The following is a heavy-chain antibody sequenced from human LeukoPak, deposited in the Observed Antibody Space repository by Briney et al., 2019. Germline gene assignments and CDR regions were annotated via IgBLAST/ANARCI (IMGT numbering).Heavy chain of an antibody. D-gene: IGHD3-16*01. CDR1: GGSFSGYY. CDR2: INHSGST. J-gene: IGHJ4*02. CDR3: ARGRRSRFRGGQFDY. Sequence: SETLSLTCAVYGGSFSGYYWSWIRQPPGKGLEWIGEINHSGSTNYNPSLKSRVTISVDTSKNQFSLKLSSVTAADTAVYYCARGRRSRFRGGQFDYWGQGTLVTVSS. V-gene: IGHV4-34*01.